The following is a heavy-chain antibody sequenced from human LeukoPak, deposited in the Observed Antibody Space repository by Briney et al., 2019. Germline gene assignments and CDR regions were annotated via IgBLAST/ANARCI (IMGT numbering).Heavy chain of an antibody. CDR2: INHSGST. Sequence: SETLSLTCAVYGRSFRGYYWSWIRQPPGKGLEWIGEINHSGSTNYNPSLKSRVTISVDTSKNQFSLKLSSVTAADTAVYYCARSTRRGYSLYWGQGTLVTVSS. J-gene: IGHJ4*02. V-gene: IGHV4-34*01. CDR3: ARSTRRGYSLY. D-gene: IGHD5-18*01. CDR1: GRSFRGYY.